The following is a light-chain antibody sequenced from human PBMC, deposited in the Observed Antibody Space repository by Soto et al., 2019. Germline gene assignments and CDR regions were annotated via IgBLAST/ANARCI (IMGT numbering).Light chain of an antibody. Sequence: EILLTQSPGTLSLSPGERATLSCRASRSVSSNFLAWYQQRRGQAPRLLIYGAFNRATGIPDRFSGSGSGTDFTLTIARLEPEDFAVYYCQQYADSPRSFGQGTKVDIK. CDR3: QQYADSPRS. CDR1: RSVSSNF. CDR2: GAF. J-gene: IGKJ2*01. V-gene: IGKV3-20*01.